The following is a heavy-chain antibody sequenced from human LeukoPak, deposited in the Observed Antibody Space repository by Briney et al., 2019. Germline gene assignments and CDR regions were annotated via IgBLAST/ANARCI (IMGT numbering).Heavy chain of an antibody. CDR3: ARGPPFYGMDV. CDR2: LYSGGTT. J-gene: IGHJ6*02. Sequence: PGGSLRLSCAASGFTVSSNYMNWVRQAPGKGLEWVSVLYSGGTTYYAYSVKGRFTISRDSSKNTLYLQMNSLRAEDTAVYYCARGPPFYGMDVWAKGPRSPSP. CDR1: GFTVSSNY. V-gene: IGHV3-53*01.